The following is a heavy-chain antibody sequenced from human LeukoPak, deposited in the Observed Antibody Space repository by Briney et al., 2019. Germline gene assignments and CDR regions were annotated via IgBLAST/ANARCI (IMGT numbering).Heavy chain of an antibody. CDR2: IIPIFGTA. D-gene: IGHD3-22*01. CDR3: ARDRRRYYYDSSGYYGFDY. Sequence: SVKVSCKASGGTFSSYAISWVRQAPGQGLEWMGGIIPIFGTANYAQKFQGRVTITADESTSTAYMELSSLRSEDTAVYYCARDRRRYYYDSSGYYGFDYWGQGTLVTVSS. CDR1: GGTFSSYA. V-gene: IGHV1-69*13. J-gene: IGHJ4*02.